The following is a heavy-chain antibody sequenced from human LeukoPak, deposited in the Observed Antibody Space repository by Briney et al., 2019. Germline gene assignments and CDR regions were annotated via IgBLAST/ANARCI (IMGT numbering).Heavy chain of an antibody. D-gene: IGHD6-6*01. CDR3: ARSLLRIAARGVAFDY. CDR1: GFTFDDYA. V-gene: IGHV3-9*01. CDR2: ISWNSGSI. J-gene: IGHJ4*02. Sequence: PGGSLRLSCAACGFTFDDYAMHWVRQAPGKGLEWISGISWNSGSIGYADSVKGRFTISRDNAKNSLYLQMNSLRAEDTAVYYCARSLLRIAARGVAFDYWGPGTLVTVSS.